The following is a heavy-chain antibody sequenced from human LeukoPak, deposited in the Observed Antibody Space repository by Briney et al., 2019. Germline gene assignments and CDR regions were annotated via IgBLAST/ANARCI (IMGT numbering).Heavy chain of an antibody. CDR3: AREVRFLDYYYYYMDV. CDR1: GGSISSSSYY. CDR2: IYYSGST. Sequence: SETLFLTCTVSGGSISSSSYYWGWIRQPPGKGLEWIGSIYYSGSTYYNPSLKSRVTISVDTSKNQFSLKLSSVTAADTAVYYCAREVRFLDYYYYYMDVWGKGTTVTVSS. D-gene: IGHD3-3*01. J-gene: IGHJ6*03. V-gene: IGHV4-39*07.